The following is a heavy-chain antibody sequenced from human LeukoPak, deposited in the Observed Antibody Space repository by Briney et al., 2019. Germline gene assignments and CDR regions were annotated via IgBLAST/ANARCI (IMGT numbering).Heavy chain of an antibody. CDR3: ARDRYYDSSGVRTDAFDI. CDR1: GYTFTGYY. Sequence: ASVKVSCKASGYTFTGYYMHWVRQAPGPGLEWMGWINPNSGGTNYAQKFQGRVTMTRDTSISTAYMELSRLRSDDTAVYYCARDRYYDSSGVRTDAFDIWGQGTMVTVSS. J-gene: IGHJ3*02. D-gene: IGHD3-22*01. V-gene: IGHV1-2*02. CDR2: INPNSGGT.